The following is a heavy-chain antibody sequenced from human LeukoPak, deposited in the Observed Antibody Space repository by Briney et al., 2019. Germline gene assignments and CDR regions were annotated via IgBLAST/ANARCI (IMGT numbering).Heavy chain of an antibody. CDR1: GFTVSSNY. CDR3: ARSANGIAVDR. V-gene: IGHV3-23*01. D-gene: IGHD6-19*01. CDR2: ISGSGGST. J-gene: IGHJ4*02. Sequence: PGGSLRLSCAASGFTVSSNYMTWVRQAPGKGLEWVSAISGSGGSTYYADSVKGRFTISRDNSKNTLYLQMNSLRAEDTAVYYCARSANGIAVDRWGQGTLVTVSS.